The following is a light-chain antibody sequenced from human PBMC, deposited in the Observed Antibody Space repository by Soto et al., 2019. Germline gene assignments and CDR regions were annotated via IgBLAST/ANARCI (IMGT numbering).Light chain of an antibody. J-gene: IGLJ2*01. CDR3: SSYTSSSTLV. V-gene: IGLV2-18*02. CDR2: EVT. Sequence: QSALTQPPSASGSPGQSLTISCTGTSSDVGAYDHVSWFQQHPGRAPKFLIYEVTKRPSGVPDRFSGSKSGNTASLTISGLQAEDEADYYCSSYTSSSTLVFGGGTKLTVL. CDR1: SSDVGAYDH.